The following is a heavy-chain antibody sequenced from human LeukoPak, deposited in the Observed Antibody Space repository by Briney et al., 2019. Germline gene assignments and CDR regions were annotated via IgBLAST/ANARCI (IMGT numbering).Heavy chain of an antibody. J-gene: IGHJ4*02. CDR3: AREDSSSPGAFDY. CDR1: GFTFSSYS. V-gene: IGHV3-21*01. D-gene: IGHD6-6*01. Sequence: GGSLRLSCAASGFTFSSYSMNWVRQAPGKGREWVSSISSSSSYIYYADSVKGRFTISRDNAKNSLYLKMNSLRAEDTAVYYCAREDSSSPGAFDYWGQGTLVTVSS. CDR2: ISSSSSYI.